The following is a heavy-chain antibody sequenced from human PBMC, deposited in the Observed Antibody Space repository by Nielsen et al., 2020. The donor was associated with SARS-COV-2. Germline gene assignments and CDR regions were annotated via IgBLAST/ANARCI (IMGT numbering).Heavy chain of an antibody. Sequence: SETLSLTCTVSGGSISSYYWSWIRQPPGKGLEWIGYIYYNGSTNYNPSLKSRVTISVDTSKNQFSLKLSSVTAADTAVYYCARTSAGIAVAGTNWFDPWGQGTLVTVSS. CDR3: ARTSAGIAVAGTNWFDP. J-gene: IGHJ5*02. CDR1: GGSISSYY. D-gene: IGHD6-19*01. CDR2: IYYNGST. V-gene: IGHV4-59*01.